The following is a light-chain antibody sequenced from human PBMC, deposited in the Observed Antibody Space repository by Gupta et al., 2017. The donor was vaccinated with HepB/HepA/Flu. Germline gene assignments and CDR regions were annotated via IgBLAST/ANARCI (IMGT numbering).Light chain of an antibody. CDR2: GAS. V-gene: IGKV3-15*01. Sequence: EIVMTQSPVQLSVSAGERATLSCRASQSVSSNLAWYQQKPGQAPRLLIYGASTRATGIPARFSGSGSGTEFTLTISSLQSEDFAVYYCQQYNNWPTLTFGGGTKVEIK. J-gene: IGKJ4*01. CDR3: QQYNNWPTLT. CDR1: QSVSSN.